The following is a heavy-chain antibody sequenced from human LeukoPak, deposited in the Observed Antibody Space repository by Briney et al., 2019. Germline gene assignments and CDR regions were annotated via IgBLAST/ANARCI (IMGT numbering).Heavy chain of an antibody. Sequence: PGGSLRLSCAASGFTFSSYAMSWVRQAPGKGLEWVSAISDSGGSTYYADSVKGRFTISRDNSKNTLYLQMNSLRAEDTAVYYCAGRLTYCSSTSCSNPWGQGTLVTVSS. CDR1: GFTFSSYA. V-gene: IGHV3-23*01. D-gene: IGHD2-2*01. J-gene: IGHJ5*02. CDR3: AGRLTYCSSTSCSNP. CDR2: ISDSGGST.